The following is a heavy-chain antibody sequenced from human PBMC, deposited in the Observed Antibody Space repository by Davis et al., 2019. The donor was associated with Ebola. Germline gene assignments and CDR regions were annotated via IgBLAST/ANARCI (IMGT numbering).Heavy chain of an antibody. Sequence: PGGSLRLSCAASGFTFSDYYMSWIRQAPGKGLEWVAVISYDGSNKYYADSVKGRFTISRDNSKNTLYLQMNSLRAEDTAVYYCARGISTYYDFWSGYLDYWGQGTLVTVSS. CDR1: GFTFSDYY. CDR2: ISYDGSNK. D-gene: IGHD3-3*01. V-gene: IGHV3-30*03. CDR3: ARGISTYYDFWSGYLDY. J-gene: IGHJ4*02.